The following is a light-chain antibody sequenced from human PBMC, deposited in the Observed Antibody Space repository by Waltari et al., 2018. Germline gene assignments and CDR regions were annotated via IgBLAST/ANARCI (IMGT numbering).Light chain of an antibody. V-gene: IGKV1-5*03. J-gene: IGKJ2*01. Sequence: DIQMTQSPSTLSASVGERVTITCRASQTISDWLAWYQQKPGKAPKLLIYQASSLESGVPSRFSGSGSGTEFTLTINSLQPDDSATYYCQQFNSFSRTFGQGTKLEI. CDR3: QQFNSFSRT. CDR2: QAS. CDR1: QTISDW.